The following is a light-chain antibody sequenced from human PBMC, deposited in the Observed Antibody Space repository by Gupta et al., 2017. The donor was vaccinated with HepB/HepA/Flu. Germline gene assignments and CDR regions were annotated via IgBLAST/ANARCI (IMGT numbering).Light chain of an antibody. J-gene: IGKJ2*04. CDR1: QSVRSNY. CDR3: QHECNSMCS. V-gene: IGKV3-20*01. Sequence: EIVLTQSPGTLSLSPGERATLSCRASQSVRSNYLAWYQQKPGQAPRLLIYGASSRATDIPDRFSGSGSGTDFTLTISRLEPEDFAVYYCQHECNSMCSFGQGTKMDIK. CDR2: GAS.